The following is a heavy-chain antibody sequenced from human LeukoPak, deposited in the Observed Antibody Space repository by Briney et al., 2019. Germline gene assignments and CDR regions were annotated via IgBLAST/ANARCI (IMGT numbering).Heavy chain of an antibody. D-gene: IGHD6-13*01. CDR2: FDPEDGET. V-gene: IGHV1-24*01. CDR1: GYTLTDLS. CDR3: ATDPLRSSSWYYFDY. J-gene: IGHJ4*02. Sequence: ASVKVSCKVSGYTLTDLSMHWVRQAPGKGLEWMGGFDPEDGETIYAQKFQGRVTMTEDTSTDTAYMELSSLRSEDTAVYYCATDPLRSSSWYYFDYWGQGTLVTVSS.